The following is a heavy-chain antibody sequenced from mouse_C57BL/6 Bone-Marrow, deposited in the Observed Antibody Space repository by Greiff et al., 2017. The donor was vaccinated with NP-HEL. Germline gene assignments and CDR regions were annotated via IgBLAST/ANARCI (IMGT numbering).Heavy chain of an antibody. CDR1: GYTFTSYG. D-gene: IGHD4-1*01. CDR3: AREGELGRRGY. V-gene: IGHV1-81*01. J-gene: IGHJ2*01. CDR2: IYPRSGNT. Sequence: VKLQESGAELARPGASVKLSCKASGYTFTSYGISWVKQRTGQGLEWIGEIYPRSGNTYYNEKFKGKATLTADKSSSTAYMELRSLTSEDSAVYFCAREGELGRRGYWGQGTTLTVSS.